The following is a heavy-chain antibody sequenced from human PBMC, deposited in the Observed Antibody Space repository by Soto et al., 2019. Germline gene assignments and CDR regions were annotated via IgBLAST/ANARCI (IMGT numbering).Heavy chain of an antibody. CDR1: GGSISSYY. J-gene: IGHJ4*02. V-gene: IGHV4-59*01. Sequence: SETLSLTCTVSGGSISSYYWSWIRQPPGKGLEWIGYIYYSGSTNYNPSLKSRVTISVDTSKNQFSLKLSSVTAADTAVYYCARHYSGFLFDYWGQGTLVTVSS. CDR2: IYYSGST. CDR3: ARHYSGFLFDY. D-gene: IGHD5-12*01.